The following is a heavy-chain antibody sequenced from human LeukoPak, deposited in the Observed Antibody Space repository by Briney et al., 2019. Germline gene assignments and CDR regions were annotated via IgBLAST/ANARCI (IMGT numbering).Heavy chain of an antibody. V-gene: IGHV1-69*13. D-gene: IGHD6-19*01. Sequence: ASVKVSCKASGYTFSGQYMHWVRQAPGQGLEWMGGIIPIFGAANYAQKFQGRVTITADESTSTAYMELSSLRSEDTAVYYCARYYSGWYYFDYWGQGTLVTVSS. CDR3: ARYYSGWYYFDY. CDR2: IIPIFGAA. CDR1: GYTFSGQY. J-gene: IGHJ4*02.